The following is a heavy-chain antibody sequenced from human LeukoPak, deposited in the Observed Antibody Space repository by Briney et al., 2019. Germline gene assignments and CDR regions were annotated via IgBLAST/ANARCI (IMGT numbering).Heavy chain of an antibody. CDR1: GGSLSSGGYS. CDR2: IYHSGSA. Sequence: SETLSLTCAVSGGSLSSGGYSWTWIRQPPGKGLEWVGYIYHSGSAYYNPPLKSPVTISVDRSKNHFSLTLSSVTAADTAVYYCARDNGIATTNDAFDIWGQGTMVTVSS. V-gene: IGHV4-30-2*01. J-gene: IGHJ3*02. D-gene: IGHD1-26*01. CDR3: ARDNGIATTNDAFDI.